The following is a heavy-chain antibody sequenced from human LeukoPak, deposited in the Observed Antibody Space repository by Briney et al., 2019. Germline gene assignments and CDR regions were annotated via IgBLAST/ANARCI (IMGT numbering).Heavy chain of an antibody. CDR3: ARDTRPLITIFGVVSSWFDP. Sequence: PSETLSLTCTVSGGSISSGSYYWSWIRQPAGKGLHWIGRIYTSGSTNYNPSLKSRVTISVDTSKNQFSLKLSSVTAADTAVYYCARDTRPLITIFGVVSSWFDPWGQGTLVTVSS. J-gene: IGHJ5*02. V-gene: IGHV4-61*02. CDR1: GGSISSGSYY. D-gene: IGHD3-3*01. CDR2: IYTSGST.